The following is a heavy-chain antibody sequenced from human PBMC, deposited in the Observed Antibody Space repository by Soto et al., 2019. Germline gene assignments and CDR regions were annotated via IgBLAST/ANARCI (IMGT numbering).Heavy chain of an antibody. V-gene: IGHV4-59*08. CDR2: IYYSGST. J-gene: IGHJ6*03. Sequence: SETLSLTCTVSGGSISSYYWSWIRQPPGKGLEWIGYIYYSGSTNYNPSLKSRVTISVDTSKNQFSLKLSSVTAADTAVYYCARRGRIAARPDYYMDVWGKGTTVTVSS. CDR3: ARRGRIAARPDYYMDV. CDR1: GGSISSYY. D-gene: IGHD6-6*01.